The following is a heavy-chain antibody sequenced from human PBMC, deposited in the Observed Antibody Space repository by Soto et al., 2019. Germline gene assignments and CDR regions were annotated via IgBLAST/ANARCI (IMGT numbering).Heavy chain of an antibody. D-gene: IGHD2-15*01. J-gene: IGHJ4*02. CDR2: TYYRSKWYN. Sequence: SQTLSLTCAVSGDSVSSNNIAWNWLRQSPWRGLEWLGRTYYRSKWYNEYAVSVRSRITINLDTSKNQFSLQLNSVTPEDTAVYYCARGRWSTFDSWGQGTPVTVSS. V-gene: IGHV6-1*01. CDR3: ARGRWSTFDS. CDR1: GDSVSSNNIA.